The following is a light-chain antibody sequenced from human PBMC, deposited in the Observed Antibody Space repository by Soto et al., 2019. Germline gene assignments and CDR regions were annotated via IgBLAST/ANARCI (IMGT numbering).Light chain of an antibody. CDR1: QTVSVS. CDR2: GAS. J-gene: IGKJ2*01. CDR3: QQYDDWPPSFT. Sequence: EIVMTQSPDTLSLSPGQTATLSCRASQTVSVSLAWFQHKPGQSPRLLIYGASSRATGVPGRFSGRGSGTAFTLTISSLQPEDFAVYYCQQYDDWPPSFTFGQGTKLEI. V-gene: IGKV3-15*01.